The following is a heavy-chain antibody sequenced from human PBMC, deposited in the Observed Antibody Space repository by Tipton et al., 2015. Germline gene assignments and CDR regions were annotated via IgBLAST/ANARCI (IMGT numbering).Heavy chain of an antibody. V-gene: IGHV5-51*01. CDR2: IYPGDSET. CDR3: ATIEAPSPQGFDH. Sequence: VQLVQFGAEVKKPGESLKISCKGSGYSFTSYWIGWVRQMPGKGLEWMGIIYPGDSETRYSPSFEDQVTISADRSINTAYLQWSSLKASDTAMYYCATIEAPSPQGFDHWGQGTLVTVSS. J-gene: IGHJ4*02. CDR1: GYSFTSYW.